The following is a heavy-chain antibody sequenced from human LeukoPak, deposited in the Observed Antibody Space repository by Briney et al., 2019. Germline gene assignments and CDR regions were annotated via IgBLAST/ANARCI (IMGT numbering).Heavy chain of an antibody. Sequence: QTGGSLRLSCAASGFTFSSYEMNWVRQAPGKGLEWVSYISSSGSTIYYADSVKGRFTISRDNAKNSLYLQMNSLRADDTAVYYCARVGYGSGTLGWFDPWGQGTLVTVSS. CDR1: GFTFSSYE. D-gene: IGHD3-10*01. CDR3: ARVGYGSGTLGWFDP. J-gene: IGHJ5*02. CDR2: ISSSGSTI. V-gene: IGHV3-48*03.